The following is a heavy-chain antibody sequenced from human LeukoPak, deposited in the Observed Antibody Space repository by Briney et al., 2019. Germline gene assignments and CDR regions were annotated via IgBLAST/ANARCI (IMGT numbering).Heavy chain of an antibody. CDR2: ISGSGGST. V-gene: IGHV3-23*01. CDR3: ARDTGYDFWSGYSSYYFDY. D-gene: IGHD3-3*01. J-gene: IGHJ4*02. CDR1: GFTFSSYA. Sequence: GGSLRLSCAASGFTFSSYAMSWVRQAPGKGLEWVSAISGSGGSTYYADSVKGRFTISRDNAKNSLYLQMNSLRAEDTAVYYCARDTGYDFWSGYSSYYFDYWGQGALVTVSS.